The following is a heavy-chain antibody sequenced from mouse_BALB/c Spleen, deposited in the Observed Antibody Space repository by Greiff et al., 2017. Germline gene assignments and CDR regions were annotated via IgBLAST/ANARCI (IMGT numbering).Heavy chain of an antibody. Sequence: EVMLVESGGGLVKPGGSLKLSCAASGFTFSDSYMYWVRQTPEKRLEWVATISDGGSYTYYPDSVKGRFTISRDNAKNNLYLQMSSLKAEDTAMYYCARDGSMDYWGQGTSVTVSS. V-gene: IGHV5-4*02. CDR2: ISDGGSYT. J-gene: IGHJ4*01. D-gene: IGHD1-1*01. CDR3: ARDGSMDY. CDR1: GFTFSDSY.